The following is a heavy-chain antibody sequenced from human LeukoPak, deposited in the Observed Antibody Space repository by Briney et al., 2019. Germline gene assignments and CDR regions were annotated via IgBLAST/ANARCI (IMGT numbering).Heavy chain of an antibody. CDR2: ISYDGSNK. CDR3: AKDFQRAYGSGSYYSDY. Sequence: GGSLRLSCAASGFTFSSYGMHWVRQAPGKGLEWVAVISYDGSNKYYADSVKGRFTISRDNSKNTLYLQMNSLRAEDTAVYYCAKDFQRAYGSGSYYSDYWGQGTLVTVSS. CDR1: GFTFSSYG. J-gene: IGHJ4*02. D-gene: IGHD3-10*01. V-gene: IGHV3-30*18.